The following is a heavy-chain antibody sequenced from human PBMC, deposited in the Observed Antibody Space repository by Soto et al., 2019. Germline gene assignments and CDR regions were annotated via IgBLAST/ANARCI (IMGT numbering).Heavy chain of an antibody. V-gene: IGHV3-15*01. CDR2: IKSKTDGGTT. D-gene: IGHD1-26*01. J-gene: IGHJ4*02. CDR1: GFTFSNAW. Sequence: GGSLRLSCAASGFTFSNAWMSWVRQAPGKGLEWVGRIKSKTDGGTTDYAAPVKGRFTIARDDSKNTLYLQMNSLKTEDTAGYYCTTDRTSGCYDYWGQGTLVTVSS. CDR3: TTDRTSGCYDY.